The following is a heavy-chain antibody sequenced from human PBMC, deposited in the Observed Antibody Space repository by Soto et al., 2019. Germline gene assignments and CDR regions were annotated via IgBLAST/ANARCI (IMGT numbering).Heavy chain of an antibody. CDR1: GFTFSSSA. CDR2: IGTTGGST. V-gene: IGHV3-64D*06. D-gene: IGHD3-10*01. Sequence: GGSLSLSCSASGFTFSSSAMHWVRQAPGKGLEYVSVIGTTGGSTFYADSVKGRFTISRDNSKNTVYLQMTSLRVEDTAMYYCVKGRPLWLIDYWGQGTLVTVSS. CDR3: VKGRPLWLIDY. J-gene: IGHJ4*02.